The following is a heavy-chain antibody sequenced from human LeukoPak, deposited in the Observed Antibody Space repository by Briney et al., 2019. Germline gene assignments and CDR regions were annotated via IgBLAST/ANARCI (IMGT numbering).Heavy chain of an antibody. J-gene: IGHJ4*01. CDR2: ISSSGSTI. CDR3: AKGGALGTTNFDS. CDR1: GFTFSDYY. V-gene: IGHV3-11*01. D-gene: IGHD1-7*01. Sequence: PGGSLRLSCAASGFTFSDYYMSWMRQAPGKGLEWVSYISSSGSTIYYADSVKGRFTISRDNSKNTLYLQMNSLRAEDTAVYYCAKGGALGTTNFDSWGQGTLVTVSS.